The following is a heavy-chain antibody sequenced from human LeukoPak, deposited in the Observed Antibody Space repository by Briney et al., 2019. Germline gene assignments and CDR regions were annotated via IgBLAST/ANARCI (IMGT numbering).Heavy chain of an antibody. J-gene: IGHJ4*02. V-gene: IGHV1-2*02. Sequence: ASVKVSCKASGYTFTGYYMHWVRQAPGQGLEWMGWINPNSGGTNYAQKFQGRVTMTRDTSISTAYMELSRLRSDYTAVYYCARDYYYDSSGYRLDYWGRGTLVTVSS. CDR2: INPNSGGT. CDR1: GYTFTGYY. CDR3: ARDYYYDSSGYRLDY. D-gene: IGHD3-22*01.